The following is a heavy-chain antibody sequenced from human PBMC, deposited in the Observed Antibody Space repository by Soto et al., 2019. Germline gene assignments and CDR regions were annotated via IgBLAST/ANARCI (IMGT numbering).Heavy chain of an antibody. J-gene: IGHJ4*02. CDR1: GFSLSTSGMC. D-gene: IGHD3-22*01. CDR2: IDWDDDK. V-gene: IGHV2-70*11. CDR3: ARSTYYYASSGYGFYSFDY. Sequence: SGPTLVNPTQTLTLTSTFSGFSLSTSGMCVSWIRQPPGKALEWLARIDWDDDKYYSTSLKTRLTISKDTSKNQVVLTMTNMDPVDTATYYCARSTYYYASSGYGFYSFDYWGQGTLVTVSS.